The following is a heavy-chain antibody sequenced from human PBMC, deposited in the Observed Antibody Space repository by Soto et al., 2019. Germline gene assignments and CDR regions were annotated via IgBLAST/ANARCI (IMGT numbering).Heavy chain of an antibody. D-gene: IGHD3-9*01. CDR1: GFSFRSYW. J-gene: IGHJ4*02. CDR3: AREYYGVLTGYYNAY. V-gene: IGHV3-74*01. Sequence: EVQLVESGGGLVQSGGSLGLSCVASGFSFRSYWMHWVRQAPGKGLVWVARISSDGTTTTYADSANGRFTVSRDNAANTLYLQMSSLRAEDTAVYYCAREYYGVLTGYYNAYWGQGTLVTVSS. CDR2: ISSDGTTT.